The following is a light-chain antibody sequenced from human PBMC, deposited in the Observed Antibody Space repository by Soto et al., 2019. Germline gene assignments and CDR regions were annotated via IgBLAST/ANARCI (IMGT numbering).Light chain of an antibody. Sequence: DIQMTQSPCTVSASVEDRVTITCRASQSIDRWLAWYQQKPGKAPKVLIYDSSTLESGVPSRFSGSGSGTDFTLTISSLQPEDVATYYCQQLNSFPLTFGGGTKVDIK. CDR2: DSS. V-gene: IGKV1-5*01. J-gene: IGKJ4*01. CDR1: QSIDRW. CDR3: QQLNSFPLT.